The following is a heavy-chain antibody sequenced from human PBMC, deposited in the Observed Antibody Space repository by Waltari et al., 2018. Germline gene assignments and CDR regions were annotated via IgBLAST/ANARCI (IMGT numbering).Heavy chain of an antibody. CDR3: ARQLAGYGYYYYMDV. V-gene: IGHV4-59*08. CDR1: GGSISSYY. CDR2: IYYSGST. Sequence: QVQLQESGPGLVKPSETLSLPCTVSGGSISSYYWSWLRQPPGKGLEWIGYIYYSGSTNYNPSLKSRVTISVDTSKNQFSLKLSSVTAADTAVYYCARQLAGYGYYYYMDVWGKGTTVTISS. J-gene: IGHJ6*03. D-gene: IGHD5-12*01.